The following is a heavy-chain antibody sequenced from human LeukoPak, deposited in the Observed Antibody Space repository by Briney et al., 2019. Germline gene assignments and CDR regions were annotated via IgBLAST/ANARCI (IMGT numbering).Heavy chain of an antibody. J-gene: IGHJ5*02. D-gene: IGHD2-15*01. CDR2: IHHSGFT. Sequence: SETLSLTCTVSGDSISDGDCYWAWVRQPPGESLEWIAYIHHSGFTKYNPSLRSRTTISLDTSKNQFFLKLTPVTAADTAVYYCATLKKFYQSGGSSFGWFDPWGQGSLVTVSS. CDR3: ATLKKFYQSGGSSFGWFDP. CDR1: GDSISDGDCY. V-gene: IGHV4-30-4*01.